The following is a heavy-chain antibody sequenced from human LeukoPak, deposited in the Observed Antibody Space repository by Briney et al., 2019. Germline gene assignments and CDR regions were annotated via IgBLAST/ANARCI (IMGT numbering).Heavy chain of an antibody. CDR1: GGSISSSSYY. J-gene: IGHJ5*02. CDR2: MHYSGNT. D-gene: IGHD3-10*01. CDR3: ARQPHGFDNWFDP. V-gene: IGHV4-39*01. Sequence: PSETLSLTCTVSGGSISSSSYYWGWIRQPPGEGLEWIGNMHYSGNTYYNPSLKSRVAMSVDTSKNLFSLKLSSVTAADTAVYYCARQPHGFDNWFDPWGQGTLVTVSS.